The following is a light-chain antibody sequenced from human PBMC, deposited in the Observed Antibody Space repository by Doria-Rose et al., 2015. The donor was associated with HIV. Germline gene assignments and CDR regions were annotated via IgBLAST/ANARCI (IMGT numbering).Light chain of an antibody. Sequence: DIVMTQSPDSLAVSLGERATINCKSSQSILYSSKNKNYLAWYQQKPGQPPKLLIYWASTRESGVPDRFSGSGSGADFTLTISSLHAEDVAVYYCQQYYSPPPTFGQGTKVELK. CDR3: QQYYSPPPT. V-gene: IGKV4-1*01. J-gene: IGKJ1*01. CDR1: QSILYSSKNKNY. CDR2: WAS.